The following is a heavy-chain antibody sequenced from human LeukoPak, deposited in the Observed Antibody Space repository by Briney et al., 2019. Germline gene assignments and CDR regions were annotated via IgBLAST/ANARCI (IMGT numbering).Heavy chain of an antibody. Sequence: GGSLRLSCAASGFTVDSNFLSWVRQAPGKGLEWVSTIYTGGNTYYAASVKGRFTISRDFSKNTVFLHMNSLRAEDTAMYYCARGDDSGYYDYFDYWGQGALVTVSS. J-gene: IGHJ4*02. CDR3: ARGDDSGYYDYFDY. CDR1: GFTVDSNF. CDR2: IYTGGNT. V-gene: IGHV3-53*01. D-gene: IGHD3-22*01.